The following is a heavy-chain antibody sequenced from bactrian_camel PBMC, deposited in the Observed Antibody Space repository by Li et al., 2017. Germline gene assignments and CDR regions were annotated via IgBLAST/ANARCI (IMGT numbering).Heavy chain of an antibody. V-gene: IGHV3S40*01. CDR3: AANGVVGWEYNE. Sequence: QLVESGGGLVQPGGSLRLSCAVSGFTFNSYYMSWVRQAPGKGLEWVSGIASGGGSTYYADSVKGRFTISRDNAKNTVYLQMNSLKSEDTALYYCAANGVVGWEYNEWGQGTQVTVS. CDR2: IASGGGST. D-gene: IGHD2*01. CDR1: GFTFNSYY. J-gene: IGHJ4*01.